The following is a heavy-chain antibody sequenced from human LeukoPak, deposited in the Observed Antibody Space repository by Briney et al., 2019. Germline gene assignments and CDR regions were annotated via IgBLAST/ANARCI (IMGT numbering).Heavy chain of an antibody. Sequence: GASVKVSCKVAGYTLTELSMHWVRQAPGKGLEWMGGFDPEDGETIYAQKFQGRVTMTEDTSTDTAYMELSSLRSEDTAVYYCATESAAGPFYYYYGMDVWGQGTTVTVSS. CDR1: GYTLTELS. D-gene: IGHD6-13*01. J-gene: IGHJ6*02. CDR2: FDPEDGET. V-gene: IGHV1-24*01. CDR3: ATESAAGPFYYYYGMDV.